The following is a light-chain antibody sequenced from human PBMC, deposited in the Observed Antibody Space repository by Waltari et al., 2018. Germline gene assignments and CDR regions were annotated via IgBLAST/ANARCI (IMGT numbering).Light chain of an antibody. V-gene: IGLV3-1*01. CDR1: KLGAKT. CDR3: QAWDSGVV. Sequence: SYELTQPPSVSVSPGQTASITCSGDKLGAKTVCWYQQKPGHSPEVVIYQDSLRPSWIPERFSGSNSGNTATLTISGTQPVDDADYYCQAWDSGVVFGGGTKLTVL. CDR2: QDS. J-gene: IGLJ2*01.